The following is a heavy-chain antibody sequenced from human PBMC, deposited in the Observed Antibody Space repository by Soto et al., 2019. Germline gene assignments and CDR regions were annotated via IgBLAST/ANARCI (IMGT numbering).Heavy chain of an antibody. Sequence: EVQLLESGGGLVQPGGSLRLSCAASGFTFSSYAMSWVRQAPGKGLEWVSAISGSGGSTYYADSVKGRFTISRDNSKNRVYLLMSSLRAEDTAVYYCAKDRPWILRRGGMDVWGQGTTVTVSS. CDR1: GFTFSSYA. V-gene: IGHV3-23*01. J-gene: IGHJ6*02. D-gene: IGHD5-12*01. CDR2: ISGSGGST. CDR3: AKDRPWILRRGGMDV.